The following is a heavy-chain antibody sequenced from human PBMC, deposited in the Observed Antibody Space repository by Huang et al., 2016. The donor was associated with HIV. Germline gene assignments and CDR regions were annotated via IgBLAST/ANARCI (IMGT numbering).Heavy chain of an antibody. Sequence: EVQLLESGGGLVQPGGSLRLSCAACGFTFSSYAMSWVRQAAGKGLEWVSGISGSGGSTYYADSVKGRFTISRDNSKNTLYLQMNSLRAEDTAVYYCAKPPSISSKYFQHWGQGTLVTVSS. J-gene: IGHJ1*01. CDR3: AKPPSISSKYFQH. CDR1: GFTFSSYA. CDR2: ISGSGGST. V-gene: IGHV3-23*01. D-gene: IGHD3-3*02.